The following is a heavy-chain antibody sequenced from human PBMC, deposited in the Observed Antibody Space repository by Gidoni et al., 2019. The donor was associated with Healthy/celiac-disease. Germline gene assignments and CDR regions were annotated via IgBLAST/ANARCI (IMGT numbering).Heavy chain of an antibody. V-gene: IGHV4-38-2*01. J-gene: IGHJ4*02. CDR2: IYHSGST. Sequence: QVQLQESGPGLVKPSETLSLTCAVSGSSISSGYYWGWIRQPPGKGLAWIGSIYHSGSTYYNPSLKSRVTISVDTSKTQFSLKLSSVTAADTAVYYCAGRNSGYDLFDYWGQGTLVTVSS. CDR1: GSSISSGYY. D-gene: IGHD5-12*01. CDR3: AGRNSGYDLFDY.